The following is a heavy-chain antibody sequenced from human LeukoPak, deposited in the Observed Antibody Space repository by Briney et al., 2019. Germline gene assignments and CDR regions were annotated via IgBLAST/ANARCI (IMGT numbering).Heavy chain of an antibody. CDR3: ARGQSYYYYYYYYYMDV. J-gene: IGHJ6*03. V-gene: IGHV4-34*01. CDR2: INHSGST. D-gene: IGHD3-10*01. CDR1: GGSFSGYY. Sequence: PETLSLTCAVYGGSFSGYYWSWIRQPPGKGLEWIGEINHSGSTNYNPSLKSRVTISVDTSKNQFSLKLSSVTAADTAVYYCARGQSYYYYYYYYYMDVWGKGTTVTVSS.